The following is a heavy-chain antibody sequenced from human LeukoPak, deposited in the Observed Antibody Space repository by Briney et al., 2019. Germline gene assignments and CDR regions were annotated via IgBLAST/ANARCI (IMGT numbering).Heavy chain of an antibody. V-gene: IGHV3-23*01. D-gene: IGHD5-24*01. Sequence: GGSLRLSCAVSGFTFSDYAMSWVRQAPGKGLEWVSTISGSGGSTYSADSVKGRFTISRDNSRSTLYLQMNSLRAEDTAIYYCAKGGPQFFDYWGQGTLVTVSS. CDR1: GFTFSDYA. CDR2: ISGSGGST. J-gene: IGHJ4*02. CDR3: AKGGPQFFDY.